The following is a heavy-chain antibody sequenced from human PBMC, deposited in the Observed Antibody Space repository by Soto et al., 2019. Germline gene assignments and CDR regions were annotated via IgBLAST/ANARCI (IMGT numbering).Heavy chain of an antibody. J-gene: IGHJ4*02. V-gene: IGHV4-59*01. D-gene: IGHD6-13*01. Sequence: SETLSLTCTVCGVSLSSYYWSWIRHPPGKGLDWIGSIYYSGSTYYNPSLKSRVTISVDTPKHQFSLNLSPVTAADTAVYYCERGSSNSSIGLEYWGQGTLVTVSS. CDR1: GVSLSSYY. CDR3: ERGSSNSSIGLEY. CDR2: IYYSGST.